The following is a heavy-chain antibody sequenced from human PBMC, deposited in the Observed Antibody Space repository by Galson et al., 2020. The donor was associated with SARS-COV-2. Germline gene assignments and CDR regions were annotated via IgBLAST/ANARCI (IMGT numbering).Heavy chain of an antibody. CDR2: IYHSRTT. D-gene: IGHD2-8*01. J-gene: IGHJ4*02. Sequence: SETLSLTCTVSGYSISSGYFWAWIRQTPGEGLEWMGSIYHSRTTFYNPSLQSRLTISVDTSENQSSLKLDAVTAADTAVYYCTTYSLMVISPTPLRADYWGQGTLVTVPS. V-gene: IGHV4-38-2*02. CDR3: TTYSLMVISPTPLRADY. CDR1: GYSISSGYF.